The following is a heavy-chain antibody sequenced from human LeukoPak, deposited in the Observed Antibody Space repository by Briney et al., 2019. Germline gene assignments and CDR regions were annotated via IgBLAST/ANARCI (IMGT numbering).Heavy chain of an antibody. D-gene: IGHD2-2*01. CDR3: ARASPDIVVVPAAMDWWFDP. Sequence: ASVKVSCKASGYTFTSYYMHWVRQAPGQGLEWMGIINPSGGSTSYAQKFQGRVTMTRDTSTSTVYMELSSLRSEDTAVYYCARASPDIVVVPAAMDWWFDPWGQGTLVTVSS. J-gene: IGHJ5*02. V-gene: IGHV1-46*01. CDR2: INPSGGST. CDR1: GYTFTSYY.